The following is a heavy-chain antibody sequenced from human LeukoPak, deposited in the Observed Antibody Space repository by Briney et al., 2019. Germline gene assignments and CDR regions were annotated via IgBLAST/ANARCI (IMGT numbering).Heavy chain of an antibody. CDR1: GGSVSSGSYY. CDR3: ARVNTAMVGTVDY. V-gene: IGHV4-61*01. D-gene: IGHD5-18*01. Sequence: SETLSLTCTVSGGSVSSGSYYWSWIRQPPGKGLEWIGYIYYSGSTNYNPSLKSRVTISVDTSKNQFSLKLSSVTAADTAVYYCARVNTAMVGTVDYWGQGTLVTVSS. CDR2: IYYSGST. J-gene: IGHJ4*02.